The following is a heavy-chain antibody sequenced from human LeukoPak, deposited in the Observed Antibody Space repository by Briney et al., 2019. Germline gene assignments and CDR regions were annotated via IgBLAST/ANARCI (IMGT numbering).Heavy chain of an antibody. V-gene: IGHV4-59*01. Sequence: KPSETLSLTCTVSGGSISSYYWSWIRQPPGKGLEWIGYIYYSGSTNYNPSLKSRVTISVDTSKNQFSPKLSSVTAADTAVYYCARDRGYDSPAFDIWGQGTMVTVSS. D-gene: IGHD5-12*01. CDR3: ARDRGYDSPAFDI. J-gene: IGHJ3*02. CDR2: IYYSGST. CDR1: GGSISSYY.